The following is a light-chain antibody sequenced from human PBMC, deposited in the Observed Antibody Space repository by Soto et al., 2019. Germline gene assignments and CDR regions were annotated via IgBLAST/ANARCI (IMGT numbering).Light chain of an antibody. J-gene: IGLJ1*01. CDR1: SSDVGSYNL. CDR3: CSYAGSSTYA. V-gene: IGLV2-23*01. Sequence: QSVLPQPPSVSGAPGQSITISCTGTSSDVGSYNLVSWYQQHPGKAPKLMIYEGSKWPSGVSNRFSGSKSGNTASLTISGLQAEDEADYYCCSYAGSSTYAFGTGTKLTVL. CDR2: EGS.